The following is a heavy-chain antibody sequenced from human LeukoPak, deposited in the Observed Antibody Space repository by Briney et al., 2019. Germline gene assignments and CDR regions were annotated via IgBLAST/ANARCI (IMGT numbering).Heavy chain of an antibody. CDR3: ARGRGDCSSTSCSNWFDP. CDR2: INHGGST. D-gene: IGHD2-2*01. J-gene: IGHJ5*02. CDR1: GGSFSGYY. V-gene: IGHV4-34*01. Sequence: SETLSLTCAVYGGSFSGYYWSWIRQAPGKGLEWIGEINHGGSTNYNPSLKSRVTISVDTSKNQFSLKLSSVTAADTAVYYCARGRGDCSSTSCSNWFDPWGQGTLVTVSS.